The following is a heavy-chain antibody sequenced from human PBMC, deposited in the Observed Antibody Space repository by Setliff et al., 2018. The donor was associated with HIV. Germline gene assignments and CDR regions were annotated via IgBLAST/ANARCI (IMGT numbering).Heavy chain of an antibody. Sequence: GGSLRLSCAASAFTFSNAWMSWVRQAPGKGLEWVGRIKSKTDGGTTDYAGPVKGRFTISREDSKTTLYLQMNSLKTDDAGVYYCASGLGKSDFDYWGQGTLVTVSS. CDR1: AFTFSNAW. CDR3: ASGLGKSDFDY. CDR2: IKSKTDGGTT. J-gene: IGHJ4*02. V-gene: IGHV3-15*01. D-gene: IGHD1-26*01.